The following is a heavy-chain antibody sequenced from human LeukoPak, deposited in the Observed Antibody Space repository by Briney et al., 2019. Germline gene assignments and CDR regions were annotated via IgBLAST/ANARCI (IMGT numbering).Heavy chain of an antibody. CDR2: TVFDGSNE. CDR3: AKDPIFSGSYGVFDY. V-gene: IGHV3-30*04. Sequence: GGSPRLSCAASGFTFSSYAIHWVRQAPGKGLEWVAVTVFDGSNEYYADSVKGRFTISRDNSKNTLYLQMNSLRAGDTAVYYCAKDPIFSGSYGVFDYWGLGTLVTVSS. D-gene: IGHD1-26*01. CDR1: GFTFSSYA. J-gene: IGHJ4*02.